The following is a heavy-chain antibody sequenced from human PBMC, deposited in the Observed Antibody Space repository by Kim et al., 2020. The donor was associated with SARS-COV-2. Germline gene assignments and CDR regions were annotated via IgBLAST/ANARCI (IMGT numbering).Heavy chain of an antibody. J-gene: IGHJ4*02. CDR3: AKDSLVYSSSREGVDY. CDR1: GFTFSSYG. D-gene: IGHD6-6*01. V-gene: IGHV3-30*18. CDR2: ISYDGSNK. Sequence: GGSLRLSCAASGFTFSSYGMHWVRQAPGKGLEWVAVISYDGSNKYYADSVKGRFTISRDNSKNTLYLQMNSLRAEDTAVYYCAKDSLVYSSSREGVDYWGQGTLVTVSS.